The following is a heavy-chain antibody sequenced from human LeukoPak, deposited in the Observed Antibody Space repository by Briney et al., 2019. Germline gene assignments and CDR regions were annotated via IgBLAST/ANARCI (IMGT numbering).Heavy chain of an antibody. CDR2: IYYSGST. Sequence: SETLSLTCTVSGGSISSGGYYWSWIRQHPGKGLEWIGYIYYSGSTYYNPSLKSRVTISVDTSKNQFSLKLSSVTAADTAVYYCARARLDYYYGMDVWGQRTTVTVSS. D-gene: IGHD1-1*01. CDR1: GGSISSGGYY. CDR3: ARARLDYYYGMDV. V-gene: IGHV4-31*03. J-gene: IGHJ6*02.